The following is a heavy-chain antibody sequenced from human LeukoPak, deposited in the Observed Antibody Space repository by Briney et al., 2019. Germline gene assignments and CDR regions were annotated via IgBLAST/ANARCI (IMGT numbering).Heavy chain of an antibody. CDR2: ITSSGDTI. CDR3: VREYSATYRADY. Sequence: GGSLRLSCTTSVFPFSRYSMNWVRQAPGKGLEWVSYITSSGDTIYYADSVKGRFTISRDNAKNTLYLQMNSLRAEDTAVYYCVREYSATYRADYWGQGTLVTVSS. J-gene: IGHJ4*02. D-gene: IGHD1-26*01. CDR1: VFPFSRYS. V-gene: IGHV3-48*04.